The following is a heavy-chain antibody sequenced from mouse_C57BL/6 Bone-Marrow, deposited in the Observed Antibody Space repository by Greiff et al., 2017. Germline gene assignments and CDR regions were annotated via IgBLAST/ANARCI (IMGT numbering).Heavy chain of an antibody. J-gene: IGHJ3*01. CDR2: INPSSGYT. Sequence: QVQLQQSGAELARPGASVKMSCKASGYTFTSYTMHWVKQRPGQGLEWIEYINPSSGYTKYNQKFKDKATLTADKSSSTAYMQLSSLTSEDSAVYYCAPLYYRFAYWGQGTLVTVSA. CDR1: GYTFTSYT. CDR3: APLYYRFAY. V-gene: IGHV1-4*01. D-gene: IGHD2-1*01.